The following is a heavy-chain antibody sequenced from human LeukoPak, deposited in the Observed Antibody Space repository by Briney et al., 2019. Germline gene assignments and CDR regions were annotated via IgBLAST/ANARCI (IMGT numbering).Heavy chain of an antibody. Sequence: SETLSLTCTVAGGSTSNYFCTWLRQSAGKGLEWIGRIHTSGSTNYNPSLKSRVSMSVDTSKNQFSLKLSSVTAADTAVYYCARDPEGHGYYFDYWGQGALVTVSS. CDR3: ARDPEGHGYYFDY. D-gene: IGHD3-3*01. CDR1: GGSTSNYF. V-gene: IGHV4-4*07. J-gene: IGHJ4*02. CDR2: IHTSGST.